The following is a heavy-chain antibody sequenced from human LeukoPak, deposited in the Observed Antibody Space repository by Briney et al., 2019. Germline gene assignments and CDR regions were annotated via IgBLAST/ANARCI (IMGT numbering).Heavy chain of an antibody. CDR1: GFIFNRFG. J-gene: IGHJ4*02. V-gene: IGHV3-30*03. CDR3: ARSYVSSVVFSGFDY. Sequence: GGSLRLSCAASGFIFNRFGMHWVRQGPGKGLEWVAVMSYDGRNKYYSGSVRGRFSISRDNSKNTLYLQMTGLRPEDTALYYCARSYVSSVVFSGFDYWGQGVLVTVSS. CDR2: MSYDGRNK. D-gene: IGHD3-16*01.